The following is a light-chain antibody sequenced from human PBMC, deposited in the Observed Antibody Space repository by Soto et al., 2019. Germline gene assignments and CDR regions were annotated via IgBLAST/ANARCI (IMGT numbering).Light chain of an antibody. Sequence: DMQMTQSPSSLSASVGDRVTITCRASQGISNNLAWYQQKPGKVPKLLIYGAFTLQSGVPSRFSGSGSGTDFTLTISRLQPEDVATYYCQKYDSAPTFGQGTRLEI. CDR1: QGISNN. J-gene: IGKJ5*01. CDR3: QKYDSAPT. V-gene: IGKV1-27*01. CDR2: GAF.